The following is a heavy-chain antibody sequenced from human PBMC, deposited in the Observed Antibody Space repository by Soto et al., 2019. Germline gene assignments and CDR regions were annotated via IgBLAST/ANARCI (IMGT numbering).Heavy chain of an antibody. J-gene: IGHJ6*03. D-gene: IGHD1-1*01. Sequence: GGSLRLSCAASGFTFSDYYMSWIRQAPGKGLEWVSYISSSGSTIYYADSVKGRFTISRDNAKNSLYLQMNSLRAEDTAVYYCARDRADDRRGDYYYYYMDVWGKGTTVTVSS. CDR2: ISSSGSTI. CDR3: ARDRADDRRGDYYYYYMDV. V-gene: IGHV3-11*01. CDR1: GFTFSDYY.